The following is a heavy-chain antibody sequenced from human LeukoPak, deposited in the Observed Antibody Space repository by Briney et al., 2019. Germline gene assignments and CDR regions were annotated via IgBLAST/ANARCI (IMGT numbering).Heavy chain of an antibody. CDR1: GFTFSSYS. Sequence: GGSLRLSCAASGFTFSSYSMNWVRQAPGRGLEWVSSISSSSSYIYYADSVKGRFTISRDNAKNSLYLQMNSLRAEDTAVYYCARAKSVNYYGSGSYYHWGQGTLVTVSS. J-gene: IGHJ5*02. V-gene: IGHV3-21*01. CDR2: ISSSSSYI. CDR3: ARAKSVNYYGSGSYYH. D-gene: IGHD3-10*01.